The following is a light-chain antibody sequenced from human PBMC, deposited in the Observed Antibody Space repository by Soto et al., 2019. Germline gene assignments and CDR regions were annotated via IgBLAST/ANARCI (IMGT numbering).Light chain of an antibody. J-gene: IGLJ1*01. CDR2: EVS. V-gene: IGLV2-23*02. Sequence: HSVLPQPASVSVSPGQSITISCTGTSSDVGSYNLVSWYQQHPGKAPKLMIYEVSKRPSGVSNRFSGSKSGNTASLTISGLQAEDEADYYCCSYTGSSTSVFGNGTKVTVL. CDR3: CSYTGSSTSV. CDR1: SSDVGSYNL.